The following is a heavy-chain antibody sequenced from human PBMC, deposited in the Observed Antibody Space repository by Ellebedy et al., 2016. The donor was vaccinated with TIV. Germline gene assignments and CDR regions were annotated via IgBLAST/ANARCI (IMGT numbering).Heavy chain of an antibody. J-gene: IGHJ4*02. CDR3: ARGRRITMVRGVTDY. CDR2: INHSGST. CDR1: GVSINSRAHY. V-gene: IGHV4-34*01. D-gene: IGHD3-10*01. Sequence: SETLSLTCSVSGVSINSRAHYWSWIRQPPGKGLEWIGEINHSGSTNYNPSLKSRVTISVDTSKNQFSLKLSSVTAADTAVYYCARGRRITMVRGVTDYWGQGTLVTVSS.